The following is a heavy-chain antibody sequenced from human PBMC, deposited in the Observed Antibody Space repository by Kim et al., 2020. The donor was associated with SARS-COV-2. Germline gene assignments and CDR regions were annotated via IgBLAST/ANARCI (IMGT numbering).Heavy chain of an antibody. CDR3: ARAPLTFGGVILSFDY. D-gene: IGHD3-16*02. CDR2: IYYSGST. V-gene: IGHV4-31*03. Sequence: SETLSLTCTVSGGSISSGGYYWSWIRQHPGKGLECIGYIYYSGSTYYNPSLKSRVTMSVDTSKNQFSLKLSSVTAADTAVYYCARAPLTFGGVILSFDYWGQVTLVTVSS. J-gene: IGHJ4*02. CDR1: GGSISSGGYY.